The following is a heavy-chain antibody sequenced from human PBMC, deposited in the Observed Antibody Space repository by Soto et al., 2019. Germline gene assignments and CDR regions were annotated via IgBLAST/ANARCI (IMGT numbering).Heavy chain of an antibody. CDR1: GFTFRNYP. CDR3: ARESTLGYYYGLDV. D-gene: IGHD2-15*01. Sequence: QVQLVESGGGVVQPETSLRLSCTVSGFTFRNYPMHWVRQAPGKGLEWVAVISYDGTNQYYTHSVKGRFTISRDNSKHTLYLVMNSLRPEDTAVYYCARESTLGYYYGLDVWGQGTTVTVSS. J-gene: IGHJ6*02. V-gene: IGHV3-30-3*01. CDR2: ISYDGTNQ.